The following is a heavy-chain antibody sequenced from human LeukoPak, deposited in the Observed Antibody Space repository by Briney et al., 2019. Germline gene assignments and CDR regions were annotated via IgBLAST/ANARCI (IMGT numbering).Heavy chain of an antibody. CDR1: GFTFDDYA. Sequence: GGSLRLSCAASGFTFDDYAMHWVRQAPGKGLEWVSGISWNSGSIGYADSVKGRFTISRDNAKNSLYLQMNSPRAEDTALYYCAKDMEPYDGRGYWYFDLWGRGTLVTVSS. CDR2: ISWNSGSI. V-gene: IGHV3-9*01. D-gene: IGHD5-12*01. J-gene: IGHJ2*01. CDR3: AKDMEPYDGRGYWYFDL.